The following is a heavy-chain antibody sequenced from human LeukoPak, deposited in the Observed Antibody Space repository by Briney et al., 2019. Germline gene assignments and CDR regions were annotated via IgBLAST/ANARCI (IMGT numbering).Heavy chain of an antibody. CDR2: ISYDGSNE. CDR3: ARERLPAAILGPAYYYYYMDV. D-gene: IGHD2-2*02. Sequence: GGSLRLSCAASGFTFSSYVMHWVRQAPGKGLEWVAIISYDGSNEYYADSVKGRFTISRDNSKNTLYLQMNSLRAADTAVYYCARERLPAAILGPAYYYYYMDVWGKGTTVTVSS. CDR1: GFTFSSYV. J-gene: IGHJ6*03. V-gene: IGHV3-30*04.